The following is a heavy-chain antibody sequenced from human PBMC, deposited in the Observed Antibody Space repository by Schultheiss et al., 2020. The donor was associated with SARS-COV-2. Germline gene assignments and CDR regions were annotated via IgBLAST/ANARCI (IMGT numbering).Heavy chain of an antibody. Sequence: SLKISCAASGFTFDDYAMHWVRQAPGKGLEWVSGISWNSGSIGYADSVKGRFTISRDNSKNTLYLQMNSLRAEDTAVYYCARGLASGTYSSWGQGTLVTVSS. CDR1: GFTFDDYA. J-gene: IGHJ5*02. V-gene: IGHV3-9*01. CDR2: ISWNSGSI. CDR3: ARGLASGTYSS. D-gene: IGHD2-21*01.